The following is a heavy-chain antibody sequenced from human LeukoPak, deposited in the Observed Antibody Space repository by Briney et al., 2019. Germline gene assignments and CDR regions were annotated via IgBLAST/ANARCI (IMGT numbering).Heavy chain of an antibody. V-gene: IGHV4-59*01. CDR3: ARDRGYCSGGSCYAPGYYFDY. Sequence: SETLSLTCPVSGGSISSYYWSWIRQPPGKGLEWIGYIYYGGSTNYNPSLKSRVTISVDTSKNQFSLKLSSVTAADTAVYYCARDRGYCSGGSCYAPGYYFDYWGQGTLVTVSS. D-gene: IGHD2-15*01. CDR1: GGSISSYY. CDR2: IYYGGST. J-gene: IGHJ4*02.